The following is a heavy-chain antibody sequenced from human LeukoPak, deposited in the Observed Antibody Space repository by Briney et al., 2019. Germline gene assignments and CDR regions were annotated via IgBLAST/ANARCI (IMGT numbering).Heavy chain of an antibody. Sequence: ASVKVSCKASGYTFTSYAMNWVRQAPGQGLEWMGWVNTNTGNPTYAQGFTGRFVFSLDTSVSTAYLQISSLKAEDTAVYYCAREFVGGNFGVVTIYYYYMDVWGKGTTVTVSS. CDR3: AREFVGGNFGVVTIYYYYMDV. D-gene: IGHD3-3*01. CDR1: GYTFTSYA. CDR2: VNTNTGNP. J-gene: IGHJ6*03. V-gene: IGHV7-4-1*02.